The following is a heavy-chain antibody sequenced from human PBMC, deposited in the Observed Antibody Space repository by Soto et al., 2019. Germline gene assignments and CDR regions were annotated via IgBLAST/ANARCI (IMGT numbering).Heavy chain of an antibody. CDR3: ARDSVTEYYFDY. J-gene: IGHJ4*02. CDR1: GFTFSSYA. Sequence: SLRLSCAASGFTFSSYAMHWVRQAPGKGLEWVAVISYDGSNKYYADSVKGRFTISRDNSKNTLYLQMNSLRAEDTAVYYCARDSVTEYYFDYWGQGTLVTVSS. V-gene: IGHV3-30-3*01. CDR2: ISYDGSNK. D-gene: IGHD2-21*02.